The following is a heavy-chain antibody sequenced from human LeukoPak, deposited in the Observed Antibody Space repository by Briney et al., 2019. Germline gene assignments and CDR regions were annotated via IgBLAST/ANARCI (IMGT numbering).Heavy chain of an antibody. CDR1: GGSISSGDYY. D-gene: IGHD5-24*01. Sequence: SETLSLTCTVSGGSISSGDYYWSWIRQPPGKGLEWIGYIYYSGSTYYNPSLKSRVTISVDTSKNQFSLKLSSVTAADTAVYYCGRDGYNWDAFDIWGQGTMVTVSS. J-gene: IGHJ3*02. CDR3: GRDGYNWDAFDI. CDR2: IYYSGST. V-gene: IGHV4-30-4*01.